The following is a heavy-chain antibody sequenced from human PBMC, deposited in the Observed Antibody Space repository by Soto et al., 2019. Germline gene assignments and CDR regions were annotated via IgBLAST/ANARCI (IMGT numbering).Heavy chain of an antibody. CDR2: ISTRGSTI. CDR1: GFTFSDFY. Sequence: QVQVVESGGGLVKPGGSLRLSCAASGFTFSDFYMSWIRQAPGKGLEWVSSISTRGSTIDYADSVQGRFTMSRDNAKNALYLQMNSRRAEDTAVYDGARERWYRYDSWGQGTLVTVSS. J-gene: IGHJ4*02. CDR3: ARERWYRYDS. V-gene: IGHV3-11*01. D-gene: IGHD2-15*01.